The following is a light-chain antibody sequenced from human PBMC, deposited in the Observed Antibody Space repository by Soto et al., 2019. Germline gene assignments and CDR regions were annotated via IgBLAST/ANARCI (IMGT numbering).Light chain of an antibody. CDR1: HSLGTNF. V-gene: IGKV3-20*01. CDR2: SVS. Sequence: EIALTQSPGTLSLSLGESGTLSCRASHSLGTNFLALVQQKPGQAHRLVMYSVSTRATGLPDRFSCSGYGKHFTLTITRLAPEDSAVYYQQHCGDSPRTFGQGTKVEIK. CDR3: QHCGDSPRT. J-gene: IGKJ1*01.